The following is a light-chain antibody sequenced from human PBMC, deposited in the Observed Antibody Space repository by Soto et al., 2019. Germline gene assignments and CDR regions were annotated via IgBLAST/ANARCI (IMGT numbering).Light chain of an antibody. Sequence: AIQMTQSPSSLSASVRDIVTITFLASQDIRNDLAWYQQKPGQAPHLLIFAAFNLQSGVPSRFSGGGSGTHFTLTISSLQPDDFATYYCLQYYNFSWTFGQGTKVDIK. CDR2: AAF. CDR3: LQYYNFSWT. J-gene: IGKJ1*01. V-gene: IGKV1-6*01. CDR1: QDIRND.